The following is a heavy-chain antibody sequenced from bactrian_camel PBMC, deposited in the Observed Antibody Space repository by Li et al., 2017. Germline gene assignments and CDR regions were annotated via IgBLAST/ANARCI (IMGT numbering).Heavy chain of an antibody. CDR2: IDRSGSRT. CDR3: AASSRVIGGSILALDVYNY. J-gene: IGHJ4*01. V-gene: IGHV3S1*01. Sequence: HVQLVESGGGSVQAGGSLRLSCSASGYTYWRNCMGWFRQAPGKEREAVATIDRSGSRTYYSDSVRDRFTISQDKDKSTVYLQMNSLKAEDTAMYYCAASSRVIGGSILALDVYNYWGRGTQVTVS. CDR1: GYTYWRNC. D-gene: IGHD6*01.